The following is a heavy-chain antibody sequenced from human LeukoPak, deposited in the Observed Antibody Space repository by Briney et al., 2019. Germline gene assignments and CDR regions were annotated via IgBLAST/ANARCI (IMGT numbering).Heavy chain of an antibody. Sequence: RSGGSLRLSCVASGFTFSTYGMQWVRQAPGKGLEWVAFISYDGSNKHYADSVKGRFTISRDNSKNTLYLQINSLRAEDTAVYYCAKDPRYCSSTRCFGAWGQGTLVTVSS. CDR1: GFTFSTYG. CDR3: AKDPRYCSSTRCFGA. J-gene: IGHJ5*02. CDR2: ISYDGSNK. D-gene: IGHD2-2*01. V-gene: IGHV3-30*18.